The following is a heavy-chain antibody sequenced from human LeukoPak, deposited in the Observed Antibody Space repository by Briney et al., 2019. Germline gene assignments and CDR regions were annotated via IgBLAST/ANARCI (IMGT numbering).Heavy chain of an antibody. CDR2: IIPIFGTA. CDR3: ARLGVATTVDY. CDR1: GGTFSSCA. V-gene: IGHV1-69*06. J-gene: IGHJ4*02. Sequence: GASVKVSCKASGGTFSSCAISWVRQAPGQGLEWMGGIIPIFGTANYAQKFQGRVTITADKSTSTAYMELSSLRSEDTAVYYCARLGVATTVDYWGQGTLVTVSS. D-gene: IGHD5-12*01.